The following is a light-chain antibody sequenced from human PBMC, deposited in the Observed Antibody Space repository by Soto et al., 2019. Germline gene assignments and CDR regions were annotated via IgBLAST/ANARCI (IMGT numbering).Light chain of an antibody. CDR1: SSDVGGYNY. J-gene: IGLJ3*02. CDR3: TSFARGSTLV. Sequence: QSALTQPASVSGSPGQSITISCTGTSSDVGGYNYVSWYQQHPGKAPKLMIYATSKRPSGVSNRFSGSKSGDTASLTISGLQAEDEADYYCTSFARGSTLVFGGGTKVTVL. V-gene: IGLV2-14*01. CDR2: ATS.